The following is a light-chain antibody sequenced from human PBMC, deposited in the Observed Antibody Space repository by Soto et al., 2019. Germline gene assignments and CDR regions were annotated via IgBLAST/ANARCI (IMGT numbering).Light chain of an antibody. CDR3: QQYNNWPQT. J-gene: IGKJ2*01. V-gene: IGKV3-15*01. CDR2: GAS. CDR1: QSVSSN. Sequence: EIVMTQSPATLSVSPGERATLSCRASQSVSSNLAWYQQKPGQAPRLLIYGASTRATGIPARFSGSGSGTEFTLTISSLQSEDFAVYYCQQYNNWPQTFGQGTKLAIK.